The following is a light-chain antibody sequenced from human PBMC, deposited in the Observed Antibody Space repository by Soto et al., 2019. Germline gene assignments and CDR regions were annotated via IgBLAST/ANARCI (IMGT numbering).Light chain of an antibody. J-gene: IGKJ2*01. CDR2: GAS. CDR3: QQYARSYT. V-gene: IGKV3-20*01. CDR1: QTVTSNY. Sequence: IVLTQSPGTLSLSPGERATLSCRASQTVTSNYVAWYQQKPDQAPRLLFYGASTRATGIPDRFSGSGSRTVLTLTIRRPEPDGFAVYYCQQYARSYTCGQGTKIEIK.